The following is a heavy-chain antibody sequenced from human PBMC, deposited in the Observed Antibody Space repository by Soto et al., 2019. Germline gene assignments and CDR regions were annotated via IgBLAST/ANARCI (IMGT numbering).Heavy chain of an antibody. Sequence: QVQLVESGGGVVQPGRSLRLSCAASGFTFSSYAMHWVRQAPGKGLEWVAVISYDGSNKYYADSVKGRFTISRDNSKNTLYLQMNSLRAEDTAVYYCARGLTWYNDAFDIWGQGTMVTVSS. J-gene: IGHJ3*02. CDR1: GFTFSSYA. D-gene: IGHD1-1*01. V-gene: IGHV3-30-3*01. CDR2: ISYDGSNK. CDR3: ARGLTWYNDAFDI.